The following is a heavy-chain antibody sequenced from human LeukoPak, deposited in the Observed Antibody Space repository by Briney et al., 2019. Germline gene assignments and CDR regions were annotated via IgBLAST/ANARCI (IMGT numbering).Heavy chain of an antibody. Sequence: GGSLRLSCAASGFTFSDYYMSWIRQAPGKGLEWVPSISSSSSYIYYADSVKGRFTISRDNAKNTLNLQMNSLRAEDTAVYYCARDLGQYYDTSDNWFDPWGQGTLVTVSS. CDR3: ARDLGQYYDTSDNWFDP. V-gene: IGHV3-11*06. CDR1: GFTFSDYY. CDR2: ISSSSSYI. J-gene: IGHJ5*02. D-gene: IGHD3-22*01.